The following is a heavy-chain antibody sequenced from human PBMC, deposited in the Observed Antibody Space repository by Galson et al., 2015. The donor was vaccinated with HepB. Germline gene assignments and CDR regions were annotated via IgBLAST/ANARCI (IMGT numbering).Heavy chain of an antibody. CDR1: GLSVSDNY. J-gene: IGHJ2*01. V-gene: IGHV3-53*01. CDR2: TYSAATS. Sequence: SLRLSCAASGLSVSDNYMSWVRQAPGRGLEWVSLTYSAATSYYANFVKGRFAISRDSSKNTLYLQMNNLEDEDTAVYYCAKARVDWYFDLWGRGTLVTVSS. CDR3: AKARVDWYFDL.